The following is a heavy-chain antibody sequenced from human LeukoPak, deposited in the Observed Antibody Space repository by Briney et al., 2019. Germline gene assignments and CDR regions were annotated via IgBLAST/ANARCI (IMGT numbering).Heavy chain of an antibody. V-gene: IGHV4-59*12. Sequence: SETLSLTCTVSGGSISSYYWSWIRQPPGKGLEWIGYIYYSGSTNYNPSLKSRVTISVDTSKNQFSLKLSSVTAADTAVYYCARGLRYSYGYHYWGQGTLVTVSS. D-gene: IGHD5-18*01. CDR3: ARGLRYSYGYHY. J-gene: IGHJ4*02. CDR1: GGSISSYY. CDR2: IYYSGST.